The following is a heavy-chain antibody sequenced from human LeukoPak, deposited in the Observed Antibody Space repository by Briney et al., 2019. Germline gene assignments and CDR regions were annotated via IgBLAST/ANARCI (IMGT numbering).Heavy chain of an antibody. CDR2: IKSKTDGGTT. Sequence: GGSLRLSCAASGFTCSSYAMSWVRQAPGKGLEWVGRIKSKTDGGTTDYAAPVKGRFTISRDDSKNTLYLQMNSLKTEDTAVYYCTTGKMARRYYFDYWGQGTLVTVSS. D-gene: IGHD5-24*01. CDR1: GFTCSSYA. V-gene: IGHV3-15*01. J-gene: IGHJ4*02. CDR3: TTGKMARRYYFDY.